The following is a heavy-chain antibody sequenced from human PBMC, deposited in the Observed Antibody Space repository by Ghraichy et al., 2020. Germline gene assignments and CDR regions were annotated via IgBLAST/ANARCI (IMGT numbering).Heavy chain of an antibody. D-gene: IGHD3-10*01. CDR3: ARSGFGELSTGGDWFDP. J-gene: IGHJ5*02. V-gene: IGHV4-59*01. CDR2: IYYSGST. CDR1: GGSISSYY. Sequence: SETLSLTCTVSGGSISSYYWSWIRQPPGKGLEWIGYIYYSGSTNYNPSLKSRVTISVDTSKNQFSLKLSSVTAADTAVYYCARSGFGELSTGGDWFDPWGQGTLVTVSS.